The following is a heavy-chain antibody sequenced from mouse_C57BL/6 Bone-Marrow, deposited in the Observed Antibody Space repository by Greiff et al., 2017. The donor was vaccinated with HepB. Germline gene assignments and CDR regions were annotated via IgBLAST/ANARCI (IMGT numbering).Heavy chain of an antibody. Sequence: EVMLVESGPELVKPGASVKISCTASGYSFTGYYMNWVKQSPEKSLEWIGEINPSTGGTTYNQKFKAKATLTVDKSSSTAYMQLKSLTSEDSAVYYCARYGGSSYEDYFDYWGQGTTLTVSS. D-gene: IGHD1-1*01. CDR2: INPSTGGT. J-gene: IGHJ2*01. V-gene: IGHV1-42*01. CDR3: ARYGGSSYEDYFDY. CDR1: GYSFTGYY.